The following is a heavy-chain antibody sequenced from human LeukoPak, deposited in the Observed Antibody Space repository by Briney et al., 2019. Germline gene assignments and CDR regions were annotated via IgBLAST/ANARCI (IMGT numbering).Heavy chain of an antibody. J-gene: IGHJ4*02. CDR2: ISYDGSNK. V-gene: IGHV3-30*03. CDR3: ARDLEYSGYDWEGLFDY. Sequence: GGSLRLSCAVSGFSFRSYVMSWVRQTPGMGLEWVAVISYDGSNKYYADSVKGRFTISRDNSKNTLYLQMNSLRAEDTAVYYCARDLEYSGYDWEGLFDYWGQGTLVTVSS. CDR1: GFSFRSYV. D-gene: IGHD5-12*01.